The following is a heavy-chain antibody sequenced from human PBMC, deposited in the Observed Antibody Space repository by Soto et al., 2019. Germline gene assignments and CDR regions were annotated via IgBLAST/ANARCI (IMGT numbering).Heavy chain of an antibody. CDR1: GFTFNTYA. V-gene: IGHV3-30-3*01. Sequence: QVQLVDSGGGVVQPGTSLRLSCAASGFTFNTYAMHWVRQAPGKGLEWVALISYDGSNKYYADSVKGRFTISRDNSKNSLFLQMNTLRAEDTALYYCARDRGVSTRSLGGWGQGTLVTVSS. D-gene: IGHD3-16*01. J-gene: IGHJ4*02. CDR3: ARDRGVSTRSLGG. CDR2: ISYDGSNK.